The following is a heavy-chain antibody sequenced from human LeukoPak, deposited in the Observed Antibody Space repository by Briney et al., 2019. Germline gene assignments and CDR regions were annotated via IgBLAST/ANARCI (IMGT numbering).Heavy chain of an antibody. D-gene: IGHD4/OR15-4a*01. J-gene: IGHJ4*02. CDR1: GFTFSTYD. Sequence: GGSLRLSCAASGFTFSTYDMNWVRQAPGKGLEWVSHISTTGTTVYYADAVKGRFTISRDSAKNSLSRQMTRLRAEDTAVYYCARGLTMGHFGGQGTLVTVSS. CDR3: ARGLTMGHF. V-gene: IGHV3-48*03. CDR2: ISTTGTTV.